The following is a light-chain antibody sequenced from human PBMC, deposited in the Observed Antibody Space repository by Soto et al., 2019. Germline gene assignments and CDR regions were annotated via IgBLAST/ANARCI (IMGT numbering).Light chain of an antibody. Sequence: QSVLTQPPSVSAAPGQKVTISCSGSSSNIGNSYVSWYQQLPGTVPKVLIYEDKKRPSGIPDRFSGSKSGTSATLGITGLQTGDEADYYCGAWDSSLSAVVFGGGTKVTVL. CDR3: GAWDSSLSAVV. CDR1: SSNIGNSY. J-gene: IGLJ3*02. V-gene: IGLV1-51*02. CDR2: EDK.